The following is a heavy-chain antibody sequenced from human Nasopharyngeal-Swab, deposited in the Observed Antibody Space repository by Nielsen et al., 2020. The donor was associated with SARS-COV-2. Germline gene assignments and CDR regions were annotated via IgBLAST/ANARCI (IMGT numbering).Heavy chain of an antibody. D-gene: IGHD4-17*01. Sequence: VGSLRLSSAASRFTFSSYWMHWIRQAPGKGLVWVSRINSDGSSTSYADSVKGRFTISRDNAKNTLYLQMNSLRAEDTAVYYCARDLRDVSDYGDYVPFDYWGQGTLVTVSS. CDR1: RFTFSSYW. J-gene: IGHJ4*02. V-gene: IGHV3-74*01. CDR3: ARDLRDVSDYGDYVPFDY. CDR2: INSDGSST.